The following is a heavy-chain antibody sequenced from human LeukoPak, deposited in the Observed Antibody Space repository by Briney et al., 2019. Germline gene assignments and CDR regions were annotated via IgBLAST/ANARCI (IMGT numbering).Heavy chain of an antibody. CDR2: IIPIFGTA. V-gene: IGHV1-69*05. CDR1: GGTFISYA. D-gene: IGHD6-13*01. CDR3: ATGYSSSWYYFDY. J-gene: IGHJ4*02. Sequence: SVKVSCKASGGTFISYAISWVRQAPGKGLEWMGGIIPIFGTANYAQKFQGRVTITTDESTSTAYMELSSLRSEDTAVYYCATGYSSSWYYFDYWGQGTLVTVSS.